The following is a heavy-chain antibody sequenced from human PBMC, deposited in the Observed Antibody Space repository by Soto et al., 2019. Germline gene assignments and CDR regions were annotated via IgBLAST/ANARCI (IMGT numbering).Heavy chain of an antibody. CDR2: ISWNSGSI. V-gene: IGHV3-9*01. CDR3: AKGRCSGGSCPSAH. D-gene: IGHD2-15*01. CDR1: GFTFDDYD. Sequence: EVQLVESGGGLVQPGRSLRLSCAASGFTFDDYDMHWVRQAPGKGLEWVSGISWNSGSIGYADSVKGRFTISRDNAKNSLYLQMNSLRAEDTALYYCAKGRCSGGSCPSAHWGQGTLVTVSS. J-gene: IGHJ4*02.